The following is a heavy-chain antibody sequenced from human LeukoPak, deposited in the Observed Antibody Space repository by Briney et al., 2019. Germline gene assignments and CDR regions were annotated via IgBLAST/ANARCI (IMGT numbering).Heavy chain of an antibody. CDR2: ISSSSSYT. CDR1: GFTFSDYY. J-gene: IGHJ4*02. V-gene: IGHV3-11*03. Sequence: GGSLRLSCAASGFTFSDYYMSWIRQAPGKGLEWVSYISSSSSYTNYADSVKGRFTVSRDNAENSMYLQMSSLRAEDTAVYYCARAGVAVAATLWDWGQGTLVTVSS. D-gene: IGHD6-19*01. CDR3: ARAGVAVAATLWD.